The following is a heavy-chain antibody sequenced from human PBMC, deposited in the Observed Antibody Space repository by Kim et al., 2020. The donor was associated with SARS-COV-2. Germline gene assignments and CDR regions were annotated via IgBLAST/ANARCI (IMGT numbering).Heavy chain of an antibody. CDR2: IYYSGST. CDR3: ASEGIQLWSPARYGMDV. J-gene: IGHJ6*02. V-gene: IGHV4-31*03. CDR1: GGSISSGGYY. D-gene: IGHD5-18*01. Sequence: SGTLSLTCTVSGGSISSGGYYWSWTRQHPGKGWEWSGYIYYSGSTYYNPSLKSRVTITVDTTKNQFTLKLSSVTAADTAVYYCASEGIQLWSPARYGMDVWGQGTTVTVSS.